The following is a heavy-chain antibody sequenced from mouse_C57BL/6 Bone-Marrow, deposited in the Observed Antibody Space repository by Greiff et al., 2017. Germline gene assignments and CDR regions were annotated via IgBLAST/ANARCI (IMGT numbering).Heavy chain of an antibody. CDR2: IYPGSGNT. J-gene: IGHJ4*01. CDR3: ARWGLYYYGSSFYAMDY. D-gene: IGHD1-1*01. Sequence: QVQLQQSGPELVKPGASVKISCKASGYTFTDYYINWVKQRPGQGLEWIGWIYPGSGNTKYNEKFKGKATVTVDTSSSTAYMQLSSLTSEDSAVYFCARWGLYYYGSSFYAMDYWGQGTSVTVSS. CDR1: GYTFTDYY. V-gene: IGHV1-84*01.